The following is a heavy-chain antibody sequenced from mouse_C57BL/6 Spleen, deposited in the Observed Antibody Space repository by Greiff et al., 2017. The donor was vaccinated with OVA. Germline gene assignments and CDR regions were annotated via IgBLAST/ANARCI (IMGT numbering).Heavy chain of an antibody. D-gene: IGHD1-1*01. V-gene: IGHV1-81*01. J-gene: IGHJ2*01. CDR3: ARDERITAVEAYYFDY. Sequence: QVQLQQSGAELARPGASVKLSCTASGYTFTSYGISWVKQRTGQGLEWIGDIYPGSGNTYYNEKFKGKATLTADKSSSTAYMQLRSLTSEDSAVYYCARDERITAVEAYYFDYWGQGTTLTVSS. CDR1: GYTFTSYG. CDR2: IYPGSGNT.